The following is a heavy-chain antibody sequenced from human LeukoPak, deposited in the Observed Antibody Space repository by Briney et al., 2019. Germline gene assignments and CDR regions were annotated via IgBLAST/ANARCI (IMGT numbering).Heavy chain of an antibody. Sequence: SETLSLTCTVSGDSISSYYWSWIRQPAGKGLEWIGRIYTSGSTNYNPSPKSRVTMSVDTSKNQFSLKLSSVTAADTAVYYCARQVPAASSWYYYYYMDVWGKGTTVTVSS. CDR1: GDSISSYY. J-gene: IGHJ6*03. V-gene: IGHV4-4*07. CDR2: IYTSGST. D-gene: IGHD2-2*01. CDR3: ARQVPAASSWYYYYYMDV.